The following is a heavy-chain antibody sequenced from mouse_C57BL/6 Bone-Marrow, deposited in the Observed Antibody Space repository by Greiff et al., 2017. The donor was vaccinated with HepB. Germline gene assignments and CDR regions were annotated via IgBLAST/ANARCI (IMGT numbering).Heavy chain of an antibody. V-gene: IGHV14-2*01. J-gene: IGHJ2*01. CDR2: IDPEDGDT. Sequence: VQLQQSGAELVKPGASVKLSCTASGFNIKDYYMHWVKQRTEQGLEWIGRIDPEDGDTKYAPKFQGKATITADTSSNTAYLQLSSLTSEDTAVYYCARVVRESYFDYWGQGTTLTVSS. D-gene: IGHD1-1*01. CDR1: GFNIKDYY. CDR3: ARVVRESYFDY.